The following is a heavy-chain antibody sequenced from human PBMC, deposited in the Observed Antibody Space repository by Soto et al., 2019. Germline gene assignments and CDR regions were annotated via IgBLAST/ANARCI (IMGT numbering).Heavy chain of an antibody. V-gene: IGHV4-31*03. CDR2: IYYSGTT. Sequence: TLSLTCTVSGGSVSSGGYYWSWIRQHPGTGLEWIGYIYYSGTTYFNPSLKSRASISLDTSKNEFSLKLTSVTAADTAVYYCARRALPQCINGVCYKDGFWDYWGQGALVTVSS. J-gene: IGHJ4*02. D-gene: IGHD2-8*01. CDR3: ARRALPQCINGVCYKDGFWDY. CDR1: GGSVSSGGYY.